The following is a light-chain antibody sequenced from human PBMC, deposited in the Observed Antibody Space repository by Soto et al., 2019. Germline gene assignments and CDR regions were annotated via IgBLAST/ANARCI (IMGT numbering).Light chain of an antibody. J-gene: IGLJ1*01. CDR1: SSDVGGYNY. V-gene: IGLV2-11*01. CDR2: DVS. CDR3: CSYAGGYTYV. Sequence: QSALAQPRSVSGSPGQSVTISCTGASSDVGGYNYVSWYQQHPGKAPKLMIYDVSKRPSGVPDRFSGSKSGNTASLTISGLQTEDEADYYCCSYAGGYTYVFGTGTKVTAL.